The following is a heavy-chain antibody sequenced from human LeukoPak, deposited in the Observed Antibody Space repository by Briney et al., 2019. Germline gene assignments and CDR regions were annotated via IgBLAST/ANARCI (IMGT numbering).Heavy chain of an antibody. V-gene: IGHV1-2*02. CDR2: IYPNNGAT. CDR1: GYTFSGTGWY. D-gene: IGHD3-10*01. CDR3: ARDGQAQMVEFDY. Sequence: DSVKVSCKASGYTFSGTGWYLYWLRQAPGQGLECMGWIYPNNGATAYAQKFQGRVAMTRDTSISTAYMELRRLRPDDTAVYYCARDGQAQMVEFDYWGQGTLVTVSS. J-gene: IGHJ4*02.